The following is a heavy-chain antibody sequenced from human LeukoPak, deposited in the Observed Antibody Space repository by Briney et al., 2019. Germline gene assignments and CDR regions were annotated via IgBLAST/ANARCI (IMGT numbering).Heavy chain of an antibody. CDR2: ISWSSGSI. CDR1: GFTFDDYA. V-gene: IGHV3-9*03. CDR3: AKGVDSSGYYYAFDY. J-gene: IGHJ4*02. Sequence: GGSLRLSCAASGFTFDDYAMHWVRQAPGKGLEWVSGISWSSGSIGYADSVKGRFTISRDNAKNSLYLQMNSLRAEDMALYYCAKGVDSSGYYYAFDYWGQGTLVTVSS. D-gene: IGHD3-22*01.